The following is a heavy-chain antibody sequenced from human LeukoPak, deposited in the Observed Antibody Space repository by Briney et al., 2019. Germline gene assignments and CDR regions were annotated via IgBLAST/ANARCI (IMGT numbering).Heavy chain of an antibody. CDR1: GGSISSYY. CDR2: IYYSGST. D-gene: IGHD3-10*01. V-gene: IGHV4-59*05. Sequence: PSETLSLTCTVSGGSISSYYWSWIRQPPGKGLEWIGSIYYSGSTYCNPSLKSRVTISVDTSKNQFSLKLSSVTAADTAVYYCARHLLGFSYYGSGSYDFYFDYWGQGTLVTVSS. J-gene: IGHJ4*02. CDR3: ARHLLGFSYYGSGSYDFYFDY.